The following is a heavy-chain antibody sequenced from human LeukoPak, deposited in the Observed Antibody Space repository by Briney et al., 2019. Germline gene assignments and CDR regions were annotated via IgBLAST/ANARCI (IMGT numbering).Heavy chain of an antibody. D-gene: IGHD6-19*01. V-gene: IGHV1-2*02. CDR1: GYIFTGYY. CDR2: INPNSGGT. CDR3: ARDDLYSGGWSSDY. J-gene: IGHJ4*02. Sequence: ASVKVSCKASGYIFTGYYIHWVRQAPGQGLEWMGWINPNSGGTSYAQKFQGRVTMTRDTSISTANMELSRLTSDDTAVYYCARDDLYSGGWSSDYWGQGTLFIVSS.